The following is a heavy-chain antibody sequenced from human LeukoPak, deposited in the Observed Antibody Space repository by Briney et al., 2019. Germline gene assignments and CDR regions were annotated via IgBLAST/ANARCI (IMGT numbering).Heavy chain of an antibody. CDR3: ARGTVTTVFDY. CDR2: IYHSGST. V-gene: IGHV4-30-2*01. Sequence: PSQTLSLTCTVSGGSISSGGYYWSWIRQPPGKGLEWIGYIYHSGSTYYNPSLKSRVTISVDRSKNQFSLKLSSVTAADTAVYYCARGTVTTVFDYWGQGTLVTVSS. J-gene: IGHJ4*02. CDR1: GGSISSGGYY. D-gene: IGHD4-11*01.